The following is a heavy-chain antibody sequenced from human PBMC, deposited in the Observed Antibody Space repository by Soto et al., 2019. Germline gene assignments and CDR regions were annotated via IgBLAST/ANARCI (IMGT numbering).Heavy chain of an antibody. J-gene: IGHJ4*02. CDR2: ISPKSTYR. CDR1: GFPFSDYY. D-gene: IGHD2-21*01. CDR3: VRGGGGGLFEH. Sequence: QVHLVESGGGLVKPGGSLRLSCPTSGFPFSDYYMSWIRQAPGKGLEWLSHISPKSTYRNYADSVKGRFTISRYNTKSSLFLQMNSLGVEDTAVYYCVRGGGGGLFEHWGQGVLVTVSS. V-gene: IGHV3-11*06.